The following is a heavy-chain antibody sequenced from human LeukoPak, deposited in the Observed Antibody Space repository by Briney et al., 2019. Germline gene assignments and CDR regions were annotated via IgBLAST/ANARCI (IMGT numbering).Heavy chain of an antibody. V-gene: IGHV4-39*01. CDR2: IYYSGST. CDR1: GGSISSSSYY. CDR3: ARLTGYSSSWYGLYYFDY. D-gene: IGHD6-13*01. J-gene: IGHJ4*02. Sequence: SETLCLTCTVSGGSISSSSYYWGWIRQPPGKGLEWIGSIYYSGSTYYNPSLKSRVTISVDTSKNQFSLKLSSVTAADTAVYYCARLTGYSSSWYGLYYFDYWGQGTLVTVSS.